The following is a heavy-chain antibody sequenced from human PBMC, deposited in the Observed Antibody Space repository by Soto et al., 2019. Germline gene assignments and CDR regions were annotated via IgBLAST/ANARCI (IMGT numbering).Heavy chain of an antibody. Sequence: PSETLSLTCSVSGDSVSSDGYDWSWIRQPPGKGLEWIGYIYYSGSTNYNPSLKTRVTISLDTSQSQFSLKLSSVTTADTAVYYCARVNYCSSSSCYWLDYWGQGTLVTVSS. CDR2: IYYSGST. V-gene: IGHV4-61*08. CDR3: ARVNYCSSSSCYWLDY. CDR1: GDSVSSDGYD. J-gene: IGHJ4*02. D-gene: IGHD2-2*01.